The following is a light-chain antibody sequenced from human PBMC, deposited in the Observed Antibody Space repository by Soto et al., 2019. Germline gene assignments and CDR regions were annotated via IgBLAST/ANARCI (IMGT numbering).Light chain of an antibody. V-gene: IGLV2-8*01. CDR3: SSYAGSNNFV. CDR1: SSDVGGYNY. CDR2: EVS. J-gene: IGLJ1*01. Sequence: QSALTQPPSASGSPGQSVTISCTGTSSDVGGYNYVSWYQQHPGKAPKLMIYEVSERPSGDPDRFSGSKSSNTASLTVSGLQAEDEADYYCSSYAGSNNFVFGTGTKVTVL.